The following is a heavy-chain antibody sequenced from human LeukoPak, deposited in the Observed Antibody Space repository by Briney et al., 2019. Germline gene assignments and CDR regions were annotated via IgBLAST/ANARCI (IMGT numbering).Heavy chain of an antibody. CDR1: GLTFTTHT. Sequence: GGSLRLSCAASGLTFTTHTMSWVRQVPEKGLEWVSSVGSGMTTFYADSVRGRFTISRDSSKNTLYLQMNSLRAEDTAVYYCVKAGPGSGTYYGMDVWGQGTTVTVSS. J-gene: IGHJ6*02. V-gene: IGHV3-23*01. D-gene: IGHD3-10*01. CDR3: VKAGPGSGTYYGMDV. CDR2: VGSGMTT.